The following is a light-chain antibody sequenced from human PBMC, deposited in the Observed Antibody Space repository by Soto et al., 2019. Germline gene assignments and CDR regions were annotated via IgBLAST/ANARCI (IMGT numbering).Light chain of an antibody. Sequence: DIHMTQSPSTLSGSVGDRVTITCWASQTIGSWFAWYQQKPGKAPKLLIYKASTLKSGVPSRFSGSGPQTEFTLTIRSLQPDAFATYYCQHYNSYSEAVGQGTKVDIK. CDR2: KAS. J-gene: IGKJ1*01. CDR3: QHYNSYSEA. CDR1: QTIGSW. V-gene: IGKV1-5*03.